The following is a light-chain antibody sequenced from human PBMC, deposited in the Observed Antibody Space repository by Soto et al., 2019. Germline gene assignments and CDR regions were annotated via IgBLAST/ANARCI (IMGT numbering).Light chain of an antibody. CDR3: SSYGGSDNLI. V-gene: IGLV2-8*01. Sequence: QSVLTQPPSASGSPGQSVTISCTGSSSDVGGYNCVSWFQQHPGKAPKLMIFEDIKRPSGVPDRFSASKSGNTASLTVSGLQAEDEADYYCSSYGGSDNLIFGGGTQLTV. CDR1: SSDVGGYNC. J-gene: IGLJ2*01. CDR2: EDI.